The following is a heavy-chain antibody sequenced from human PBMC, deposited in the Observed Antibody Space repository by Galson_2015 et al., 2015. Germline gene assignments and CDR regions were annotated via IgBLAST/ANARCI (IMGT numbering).Heavy chain of an antibody. CDR1: GYSFTNSW. V-gene: IGHV5-51*01. CDR3: ARVFTSGYGVDV. Sequence: QSGAEVTKPGESLKISCQGSGYSFTNSWIAWVRQVPGKGLEWMGIIFPADSDTRYSPSFQGQVTFSADKSIRTAYLQWNSLKTSDTAKSFCARVFTSGYGVDVGGHGTPVTVSS. CDR2: IFPADSDT. J-gene: IGHJ6*02. D-gene: IGHD3-10*01.